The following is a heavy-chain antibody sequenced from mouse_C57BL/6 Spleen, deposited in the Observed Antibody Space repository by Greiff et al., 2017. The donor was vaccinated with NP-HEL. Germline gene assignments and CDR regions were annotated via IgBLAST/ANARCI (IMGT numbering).Heavy chain of an antibody. CDR3: ARGYDGYYAMDD. CDR2: ISSGGSYT. V-gene: IGHV5-6*01. D-gene: IGHD2-2*01. CDR1: GFTFSSYG. J-gene: IGHJ4*01. Sequence: EVQRVESGGDLVKPGGSLKLSCAASGFTFSSYGMSWVRQTPDKRLEWVATISSGGSYTYYPDSVKGRFTISRDNAKNTLYLQMSSLKSEDTAMYYCARGYDGYYAMDDWGQGTSVTVSS.